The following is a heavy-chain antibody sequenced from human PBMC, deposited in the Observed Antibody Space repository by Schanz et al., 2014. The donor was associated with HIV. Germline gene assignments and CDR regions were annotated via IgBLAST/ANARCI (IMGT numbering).Heavy chain of an antibody. J-gene: IGHJ3*02. CDR2: ISISGRTI. D-gene: IGHD6-19*01. CDR1: GFTFSDYY. V-gene: IGHV3-11*01. Sequence: VQLVESGGGLVKPGGSLRLSCAASGFTFSDYYMGWIRQAPGKGLEWISYISISGRTISYADSVKGRFTISRDNAKNSLFLQMNSLRAEDTAVYYCARDGTVPGWYEDAFNIWGQGTMVTVSS. CDR3: ARDGTVPGWYEDAFNI.